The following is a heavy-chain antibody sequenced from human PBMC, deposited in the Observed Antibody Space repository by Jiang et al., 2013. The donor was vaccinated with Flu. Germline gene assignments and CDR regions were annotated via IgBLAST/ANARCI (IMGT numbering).Heavy chain of an antibody. J-gene: IGHJ4*02. Sequence: VKVSCKASGFTFSSFYMVWVRQAPGQGLEWMGIINPYGDGTTYAQKFQGRVTMTRDTSTSTVYMEISSLRSEDTAMYHCARDSSRDYYGSGTYDFWGQGTLVTVSS. V-gene: IGHV1-46*01. CDR3: ARDSSRDYYGSGTYDF. CDR1: GFTFSSFY. D-gene: IGHD3-10*01. CDR2: INPYGDGT.